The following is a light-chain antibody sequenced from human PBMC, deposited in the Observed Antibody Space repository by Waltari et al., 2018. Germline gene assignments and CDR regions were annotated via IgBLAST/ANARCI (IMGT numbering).Light chain of an antibody. Sequence: IQMTQSPSSVSASVGDRVTITCRASQGISSWLAWYQQKPGKAPRLLIYAASALQSGVPSRFSGSGSELHFTLTINNLQPEDFATYYCQQANSFPWTFGKGTKVEIK. CDR2: AAS. CDR1: QGISSW. CDR3: QQANSFPWT. V-gene: IGKV1-12*01. J-gene: IGKJ1*01.